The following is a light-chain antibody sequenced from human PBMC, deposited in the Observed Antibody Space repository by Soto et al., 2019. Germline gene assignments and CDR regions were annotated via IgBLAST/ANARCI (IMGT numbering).Light chain of an antibody. J-gene: IGKJ3*01. V-gene: IGKV1-33*01. CDR3: QQYENLPRFI. CDR2: YAS. Sequence: DIEMTQSPSSLSASVGDRVTITCLASHDIGNYLNWYQQKPGKAPKLLIYYASNLETGVSSRFSGSGSGTDFTVTISSLQPEDIATYFCQQYENLPRFIFGPGTKVDIK. CDR1: HDIGNY.